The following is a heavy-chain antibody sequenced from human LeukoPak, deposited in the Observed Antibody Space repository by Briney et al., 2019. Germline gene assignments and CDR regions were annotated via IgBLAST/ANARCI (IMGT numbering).Heavy chain of an antibody. CDR3: ASRSSGYYN. CDR1: GGSFSGYY. V-gene: IGHV4-34*01. CDR2: INHSGST. D-gene: IGHD3-22*01. J-gene: IGHJ4*02. Sequence: SETLSLTCAVYGGSFSGYYWSWIRQPPGKGLEWIGEINHSGSTNYNPSLKSRVTISVDTSKNQFSLKLSSVTVADTAVYYCASRSSGYYNRGQGTLVTVSS.